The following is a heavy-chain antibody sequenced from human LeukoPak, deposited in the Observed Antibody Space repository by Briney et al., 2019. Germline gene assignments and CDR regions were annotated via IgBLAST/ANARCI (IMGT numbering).Heavy chain of an antibody. CDR2: INPNSGGT. V-gene: IGHV1-2*02. Sequence: GASVKVSCKASVYTFTGYYMHWVRQAPGQGLEWMGWINPNSGGTNYAQKFQGRVTMTRDTSISTVYMELSRLRSDDAAVYYCARDQRWGYYMDVWGKGTTVTVS. CDR1: VYTFTGYY. CDR3: ARDQRWGYYMDV. J-gene: IGHJ6*03. D-gene: IGHD1-26*01.